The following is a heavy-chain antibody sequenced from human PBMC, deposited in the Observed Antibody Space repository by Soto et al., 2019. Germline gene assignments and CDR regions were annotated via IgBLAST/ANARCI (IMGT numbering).Heavy chain of an antibody. V-gene: IGHV1-3*01. J-gene: IGHJ6*02. CDR3: AREYIYTVMAVGHGLDV. Sequence: GASVKVSCKASGDTFTKYGIHWVRQAPGQRLEWMGWINVGYGYTKYSQNFQGRVTISRDTSASTAYMELSSLRSEDTAVYYCAREYIYTVMAVGHGLDVWGQGTTVTVSS. D-gene: IGHD4-4*01. CDR2: INVGYGYT. CDR1: GDTFTKYG.